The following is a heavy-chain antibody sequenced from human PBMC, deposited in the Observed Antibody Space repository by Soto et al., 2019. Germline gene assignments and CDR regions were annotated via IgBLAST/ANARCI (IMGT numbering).Heavy chain of an antibody. CDR3: ARVAQALSDDAFDI. V-gene: IGHV3-48*02. CDR1: GFTFSSYS. Sequence: EVQLVESGGGLVQPGGSLRLSCAASGFTFSSYSMNWVRQAPGKGLEWVSYISSSSSTIYYADSVKGRFTISRDNAKNSLYLQMNSLRDEDTAVYYCARVAQALSDDAFDIWGQGTMVTVSS. J-gene: IGHJ3*02. CDR2: ISSSSSTI. D-gene: IGHD5-12*01.